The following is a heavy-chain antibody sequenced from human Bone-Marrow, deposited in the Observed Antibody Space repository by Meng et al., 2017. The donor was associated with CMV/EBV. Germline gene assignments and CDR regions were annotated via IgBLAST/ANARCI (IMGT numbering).Heavy chain of an antibody. CDR2: ISSSGSTI. V-gene: IGHV3-11*01. J-gene: IGHJ4*02. D-gene: IGHD3-3*01. Sequence: GESLKISCAASGFTFSDYYMSWIRQAPGKGLEWVSYISSSGSTIYYADSVKGRFTISRDNAKNSLYLQMNSLRSEDTAVYYCARGVTIFGVAADYWGQGTLVTVSS. CDR1: GFTFSDYY. CDR3: ARGVTIFGVAADY.